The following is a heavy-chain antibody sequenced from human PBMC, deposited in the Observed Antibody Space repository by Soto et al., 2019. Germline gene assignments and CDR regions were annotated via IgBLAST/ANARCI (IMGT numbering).Heavy chain of an antibody. J-gene: IGHJ6*02. CDR2: ISYDGSNK. Sequence: GGSLRLSCAASGFTFSSYGMHWVRQAPGKGLEWVAVISYDGSNKYYADSVKGRFTISRDNSKNTLYLQMNSLRAEDTAVYYCANLYGSGSYYSSYYYYGMDVWGQGTTVTVSS. V-gene: IGHV3-30*18. CDR1: GFTFSSYG. D-gene: IGHD3-10*01. CDR3: ANLYGSGSYYSSYYYYGMDV.